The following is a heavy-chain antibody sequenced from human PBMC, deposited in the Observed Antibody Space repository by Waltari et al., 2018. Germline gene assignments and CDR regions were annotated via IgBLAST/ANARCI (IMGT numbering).Heavy chain of an antibody. J-gene: IGHJ4*02. CDR2: INRGGNA. CDR3: ARLLIEPSGLGWYSFDH. V-gene: IGHV4-34*01. Sequence: QVQILQSGAGLLKPSETLSLTCAVYGASFNINYWRWIRQSPGKGLEWIAEINRGGNASYNPSLRSRVTISVDMSKIQVSRNLSSVTAADTAVYYCARLLIEPSGLGWYSFDHWGQGIPV. CDR1: GASFNINY. D-gene: IGHD2-21*01.